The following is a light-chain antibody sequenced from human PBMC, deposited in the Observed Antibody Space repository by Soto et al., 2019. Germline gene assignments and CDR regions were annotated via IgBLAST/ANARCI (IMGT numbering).Light chain of an antibody. CDR1: SSDVGGYNY. Sequence: QSALTQPPSASGSPGQSGTISCTGTSSDVGGYNYVSWYQQHPGKAPKLMIYEVSKRPSGVPDRFSGSKSGNTASLTVSGLQAEDEADYYCSSYAGSTVVFDGGTKLTVL. J-gene: IGLJ2*01. CDR2: EVS. CDR3: SSYAGSTVV. V-gene: IGLV2-8*01.